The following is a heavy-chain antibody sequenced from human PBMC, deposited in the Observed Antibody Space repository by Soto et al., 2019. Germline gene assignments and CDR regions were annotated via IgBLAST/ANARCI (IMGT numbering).Heavy chain of an antibody. CDR2: IIPFFGTS. D-gene: IGHD1-26*01. Sequence: QVQLVQSGAEVKKPGSSVKVSCEAYGGTFSSYPINWVRQAPGQGLAWMGGIIPFFGTSNYAQKFQGRVTITADDSTSTAYMELRSLRSEDTAVYYCARVGHITNYGMAVGGKGTTVTVSS. V-gene: IGHV1-69*01. J-gene: IGHJ6*04. CDR3: ARVGHITNYGMAV. CDR1: GGTFSSYP.